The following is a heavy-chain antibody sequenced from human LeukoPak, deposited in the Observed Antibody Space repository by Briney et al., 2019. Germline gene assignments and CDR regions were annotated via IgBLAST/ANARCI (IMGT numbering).Heavy chain of an antibody. CDR3: AREGEENYYDSSGYYTDY. D-gene: IGHD3-22*01. CDR2: IKQDGSEK. J-gene: IGHJ4*02. Sequence: PGGSLRLSCAASGFTFSSYWMSWVRQAPGKGLEWVANIKQDGSEKYYVDSVEGRFTISRDNAKNSLYLQMNSLRAEDTAVYYCAREGEENYYDSSGYYTDYWGQGTLVTVSS. V-gene: IGHV3-7*01. CDR1: GFTFSSYW.